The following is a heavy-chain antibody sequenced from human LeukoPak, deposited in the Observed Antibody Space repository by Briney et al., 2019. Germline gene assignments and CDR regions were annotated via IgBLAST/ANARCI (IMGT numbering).Heavy chain of an antibody. Sequence: SGGSLRLSCAASGFTFSSCEMNWVRQAPGKGLEWVSYISSSGLSVYYADSVKGRFTISRDNAKNSLYLQMNSLRAGDTAVYYCARDRFAVNYNGILDYWGQGTLVTVSS. CDR1: GFTFSSCE. CDR2: ISSSGLSV. J-gene: IGHJ4*02. D-gene: IGHD1-7*01. CDR3: ARDRFAVNYNGILDY. V-gene: IGHV3-48*03.